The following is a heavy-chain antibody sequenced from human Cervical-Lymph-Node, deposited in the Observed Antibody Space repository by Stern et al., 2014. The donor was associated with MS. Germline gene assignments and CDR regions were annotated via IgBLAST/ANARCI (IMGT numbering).Heavy chain of an antibody. J-gene: IGHJ4*02. D-gene: IGHD2-8*01. CDR3: ASLDRNGNKDNIFEF. CDR2: IRRMGRYI. V-gene: IGHV3-21*01. CDR1: GFAFNSHC. Sequence: EEQLVESGGGRVEPGGSLRLSCAASGFAFNSHCMTRVRQAPGKGLAWVSPIRRMGRYIYSADSLRGRFSISRDSAGNSLFLQMNNLRAEDTAVYYCASLDRNGNKDNIFEFWGQGTVVTVSS.